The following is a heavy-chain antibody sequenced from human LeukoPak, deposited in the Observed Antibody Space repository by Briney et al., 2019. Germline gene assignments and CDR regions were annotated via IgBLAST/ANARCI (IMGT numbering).Heavy chain of an antibody. CDR3: ARGGLYGYDVFDY. CDR2: ISGSGRTM. J-gene: IGHJ4*02. V-gene: IGHV3-48*03. CDR1: GFTFSSYE. Sequence: GGSLRLSCAASGFTFSSYEMNWVRQAPGKGLEWVSYISGSGRTMSYADSVKGRFTISRDNAKNSLYLQMNSLRVENTAVYHCARGGLYGYDVFDYWGQGTLVTVSS. D-gene: IGHD5-12*01.